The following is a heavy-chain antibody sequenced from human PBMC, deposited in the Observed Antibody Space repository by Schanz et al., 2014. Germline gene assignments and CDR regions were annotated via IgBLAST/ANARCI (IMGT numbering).Heavy chain of an antibody. CDR3: AKAEYDILTDSYSRLDP. J-gene: IGHJ5*02. D-gene: IGHD3-9*01. CDR1: EYSFTSYS. V-gene: IGHV1-3*04. CDR2: INTGSGDT. Sequence: QVHLVQSGAEVKRPGASVKVFCKASEYSFTSYSMHWVRQAPGQRLEWMGWINTGSGDTKYSQNFQGRVTITRDTSASTAYMELSSLRSEDTAVYYCAKAEYDILTDSYSRLDPWGQGTLVTVSS.